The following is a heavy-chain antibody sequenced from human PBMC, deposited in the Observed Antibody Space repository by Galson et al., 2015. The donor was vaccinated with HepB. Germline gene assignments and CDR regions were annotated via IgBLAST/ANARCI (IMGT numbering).Heavy chain of an antibody. CDR3: ARGHSSGYYSPHYFDY. CDR1: GFTFSSYG. D-gene: IGHD3-22*01. V-gene: IGHV3-33*01. CDR2: IWYDGSNK. Sequence: SLRLSCAASGFTFSSYGMHWVRQAPGKGLEWVAVIWYDGSNKYYADSVKGRFTISRDNSKNTLYLQMNSLRAEDTAVYYCARGHSSGYYSPHYFDYWGQGTLVTVSS. J-gene: IGHJ4*02.